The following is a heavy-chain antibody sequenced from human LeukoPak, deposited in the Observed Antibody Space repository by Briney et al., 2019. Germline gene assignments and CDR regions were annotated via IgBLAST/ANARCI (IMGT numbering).Heavy chain of an antibody. CDR2: IDSTGAYT. CDR1: GFIFSNYA. V-gene: IGHV3-23*01. J-gene: IGHJ4*02. CDR3: AKGSAAGRPYYFDY. Sequence: GGSLRLPCAASGFIFSNYAMSWVRQAPGKGLEWVSAIDSTGAYTWYADSVKGRFTISKDSSKTILYLQMNRLRAEDAAVYFCAKGSAAGRPYYFDYWGQGTLVTVSS. D-gene: IGHD6-25*01.